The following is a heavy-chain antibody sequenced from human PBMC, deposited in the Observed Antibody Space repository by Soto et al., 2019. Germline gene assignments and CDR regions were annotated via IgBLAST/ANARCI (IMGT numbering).Heavy chain of an antibody. CDR2: IIPIFGTA. CDR3: ASLTYCGGDCYPYLFDY. CDR1: GGTFSSYA. D-gene: IGHD2-21*02. V-gene: IGHV1-69*01. J-gene: IGHJ4*02. Sequence: QVQLVQSGAEVKKPGSSVKVSCKASGGTFSSYAISWVRQAPGQGPEWMGGIIPIFGTANYAQKFQGRVTITADESTSTAYMELSSLRSEDTAVYYCASLTYCGGDCYPYLFDYWGQGTLVTVSS.